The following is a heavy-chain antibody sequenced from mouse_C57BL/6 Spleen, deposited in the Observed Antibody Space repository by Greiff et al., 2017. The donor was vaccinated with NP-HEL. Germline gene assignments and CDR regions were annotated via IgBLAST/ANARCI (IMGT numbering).Heavy chain of an antibody. V-gene: IGHV3-6*01. CDR1: GYSITSGYY. CDR3: ARGGAQATGYAMDY. D-gene: IGHD3-2*02. CDR2: ISYDGSN. Sequence: VQLQQSGPGLVKPSQSLSLTCSVTGYSITSGYYWNWIRQFPGNKLEWMGYISYDGSNNYNPSLKNRISITRDTSKNQFFLKLNSVTTEDTATYYCARGGAQATGYAMDYWGQGTSVTVSS. J-gene: IGHJ4*01.